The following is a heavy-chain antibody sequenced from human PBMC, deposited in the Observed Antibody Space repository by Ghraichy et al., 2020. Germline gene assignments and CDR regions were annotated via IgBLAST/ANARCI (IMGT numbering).Heavy chain of an antibody. CDR1: GYTFTSYY. D-gene: IGHD2-15*01. Sequence: ASVKVSCKASGYTFTSYYMHWVRQAPGQGLEGMGIINPSGGRGSHAQKFQGRVTMTRDTSTSTVYMELSSLRSEDTAVYYCARVVCSGGSCYFYGMDVWGQGTTVTVSS. CDR3: ARVVCSGGSCYFYGMDV. V-gene: IGHV1-46*01. J-gene: IGHJ6*02. CDR2: INPSGGRG.